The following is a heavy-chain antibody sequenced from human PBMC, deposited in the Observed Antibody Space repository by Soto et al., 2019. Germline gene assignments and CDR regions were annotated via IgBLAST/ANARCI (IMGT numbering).Heavy chain of an antibody. J-gene: IGHJ6*03. CDR1: GCSISIYY. Sequence: SETLSLTCTVSGCSISIYYWSWIRQPPGKGLEWIGYIYYSGSTNYNPSLKSRVTISVDTSKNQFSLKLSSVTAADTAVYYCARVPPYYDFWSGGDYYYYMDVWGKGTTVTVS. D-gene: IGHD3-3*01. CDR2: IYYSGST. CDR3: ARVPPYYDFWSGGDYYYYMDV. V-gene: IGHV4-59*01.